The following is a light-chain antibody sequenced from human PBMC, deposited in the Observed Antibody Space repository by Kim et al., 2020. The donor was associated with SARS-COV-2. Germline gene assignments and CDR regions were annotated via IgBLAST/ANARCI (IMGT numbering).Light chain of an antibody. J-gene: IGKJ4*01. CDR3: QQSYSTPLT. CDR1: QSISYY. V-gene: IGKV1-39*01. CDR2: AAS. Sequence: ASVGDRVTITCRASQSISYYLNWYQQKPGKAPKVLINAASSLQYGVPSRFSGSGSGTDFTLTISSLQPEDFATYYCQQSYSTPLTFGGGTKVDIK.